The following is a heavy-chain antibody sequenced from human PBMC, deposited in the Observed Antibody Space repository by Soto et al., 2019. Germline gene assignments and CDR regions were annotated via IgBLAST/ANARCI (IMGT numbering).Heavy chain of an antibody. CDR2: IGGSGIRT. D-gene: IGHD3-10*01. Sequence: EVQLLESGGGLVQPGGSLGLSCAASGFTFSNFAINWVRQAPGKGLGWVLGIGGSGIRTYYADSVGGRFTISRDNSKNTVFLQMNNLRAEDTAVYYCARGRLAGVLSPPSYFFDNWGQGTQVTVSS. J-gene: IGHJ4*02. V-gene: IGHV3-23*01. CDR3: ARGRLAGVLSPPSYFFDN. CDR1: GFTFSNFA.